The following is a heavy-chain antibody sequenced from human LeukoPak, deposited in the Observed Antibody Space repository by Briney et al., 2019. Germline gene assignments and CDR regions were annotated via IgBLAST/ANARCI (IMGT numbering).Heavy chain of an antibody. J-gene: IGHJ4*02. D-gene: IGHD3-9*01. V-gene: IGHV3-23*01. Sequence: GGSLRLSCAASGITFSSYGMSWVRQAPGKGLEWVSSISSTGGTTYYADSVKGRFTISRDNSKNTLYLQMNSLRAEDTAVYYCAKGYDILTGGFDYWGQGTLVTVTS. CDR1: GITFSSYG. CDR2: ISSTGGTT. CDR3: AKGYDILTGGFDY.